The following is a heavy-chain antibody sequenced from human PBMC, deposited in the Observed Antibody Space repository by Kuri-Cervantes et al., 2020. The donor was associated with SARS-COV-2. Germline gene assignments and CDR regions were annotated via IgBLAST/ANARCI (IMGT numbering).Heavy chain of an antibody. CDR3: ARRRWFGELLDKSWFDP. CDR2: IWYYGSNK. CDR1: GFPFSSNG. J-gene: IGHJ5*02. D-gene: IGHD3-10*01. Sequence: SLIISWAASGFPFSSNGMHWVRQAPGKGLEWVGVIWYYGSNKYYADSEKGRFTISRDNSKTTLYLQMNSLRSEDTAVYYCARRRWFGELLDKSWFDPWGQGTLVTVSS. V-gene: IGHV3-33*01.